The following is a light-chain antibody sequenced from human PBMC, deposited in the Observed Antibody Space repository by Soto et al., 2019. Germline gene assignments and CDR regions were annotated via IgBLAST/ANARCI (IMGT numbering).Light chain of an antibody. CDR2: SNN. CDR1: SSNIGRNT. Sequence: QSVLTQPPSASGTPGQRVTISCSGSSSNIGRNTVNWYQHLPGTAPKLLIYSNNQRPSGVPDRFSGSKSGTSASLAISGLPSEDEDDYYCAAWDVSLNAVVFGEGTQLTVL. V-gene: IGLV1-44*01. J-gene: IGLJ2*01. CDR3: AAWDVSLNAVV.